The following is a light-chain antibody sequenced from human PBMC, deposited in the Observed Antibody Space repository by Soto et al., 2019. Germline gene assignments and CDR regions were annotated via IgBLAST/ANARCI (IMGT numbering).Light chain of an antibody. CDR3: QQRYNWPLT. Sequence: IMMTQSPATLSVSPGERGTLSCGASQSVSSNLAWYQQKVGQAPRLLIYGASTRATGIPARFSGSGSGTEFTLTISSLQSEDFAVYFCQQRYNWPLTFGQGTLLEI. CDR1: QSVSSN. V-gene: IGKV3-15*01. J-gene: IGKJ5*01. CDR2: GAS.